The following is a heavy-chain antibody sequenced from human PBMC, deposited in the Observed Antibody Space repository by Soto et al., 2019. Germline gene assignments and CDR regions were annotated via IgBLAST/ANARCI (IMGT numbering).Heavy chain of an antibody. J-gene: IGHJ5*02. V-gene: IGHV4-59*01. D-gene: IGHD2-21*02. Sequence: SETLSLTCTVSGGSISSYYWSWIRQPPGKGLEWIGYIYYSGSTNYNPSLKSRVTISVDTTKNQFSLKLSSVTAADTAVYYCARLVTGRRLLRFDPWGQGTLVTVSS. CDR2: IYYSGST. CDR3: ARLVTGRRLLRFDP. CDR1: GGSISSYY.